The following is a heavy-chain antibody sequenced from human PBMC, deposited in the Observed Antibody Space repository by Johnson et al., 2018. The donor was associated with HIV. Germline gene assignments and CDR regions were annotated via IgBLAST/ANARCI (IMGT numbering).Heavy chain of an antibody. Sequence: QVQLVESGGGVVQPGRSLRLSCAASGFTFSSYGMHWVRQAPGKGLEWVAVISYDGSNKYYADSVKGRFTISRDNSKNTLYLQMNRLRAEDTAVYYCANLARSDAFDIWGQGTMVTVSS. CDR3: ANLARSDAFDI. V-gene: IGHV3-30*18. CDR2: ISYDGSNK. J-gene: IGHJ3*02. CDR1: GFTFSSYG.